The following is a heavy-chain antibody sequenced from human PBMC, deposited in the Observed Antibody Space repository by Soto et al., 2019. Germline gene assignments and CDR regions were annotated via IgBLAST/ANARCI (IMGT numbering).Heavy chain of an antibody. CDR2: TSSSSSTI. J-gene: IGHJ5*02. CDR1: GFTFSSYS. CDR3: ARDWHCSGGSCYPTWFDP. V-gene: IGHV3-48*01. D-gene: IGHD2-15*01. Sequence: GGSLRLSCAASGFTFSSYSMNWVRQAPGKGLEWVSYTSSSSSTIYYADSVKGRFTISRDNAKNSLYLQMNSLRAEDTAVYYCARDWHCSGGSCYPTWFDPWGQGTLVTVSS.